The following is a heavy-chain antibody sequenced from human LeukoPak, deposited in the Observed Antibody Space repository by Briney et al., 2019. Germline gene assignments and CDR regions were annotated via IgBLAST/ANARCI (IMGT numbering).Heavy chain of an antibody. CDR1: GFTFSSYG. D-gene: IGHD2-2*01. J-gene: IGHJ3*02. CDR2: IRYDGSNK. CDR3: AKDSTYCSSTSCPRRGAFDI. Sequence: AGGSLRLSCAASGFTFSSYGMHWVRQAPGKGLEWVAFIRYDGSNKYYADSVKGRFTISRDNSKNTLYLQMNSLRAEDTAVYYCAKDSTYCSSTSCPRRGAFDIWGQGTMVTVSS. V-gene: IGHV3-30*02.